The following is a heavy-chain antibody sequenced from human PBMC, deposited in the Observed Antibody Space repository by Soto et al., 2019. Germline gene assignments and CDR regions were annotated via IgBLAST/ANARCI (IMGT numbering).Heavy chain of an antibody. CDR1: GFTFSNYW. CDR3: ARGDCVGGTCYSLAGSFYYYMDV. J-gene: IGHJ6*03. D-gene: IGHD2-15*01. CDR2: INSDGSVS. V-gene: IGHV3-74*02. Sequence: EVQLVESGGGLVQPGGSLRLSCAASGFTFSNYWMYWVRQAPGKGLEWVSRINSDGSVSSYADSVKGRLTISRDNVKNTLYLQVDSLRAEDTAAYFCARGDCVGGTCYSLAGSFYYYMDVWGKGTTVTVFS.